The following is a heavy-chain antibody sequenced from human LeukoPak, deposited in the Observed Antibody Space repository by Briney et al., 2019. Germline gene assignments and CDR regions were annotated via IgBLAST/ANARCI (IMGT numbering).Heavy chain of an antibody. J-gene: IGHJ4*02. CDR2: INHNGNVN. Sequence: PGGSLRLSCAASGFTLSSYWMNWARKAPGKGLEGGASINHNGNVNYYVDSVKGRFTISRDNSKNTLYLQMNSLRAEDTAVYYCARSGVGPFDYWGQGTLVTVSS. CDR1: GFTLSSYW. D-gene: IGHD1-26*01. CDR3: ARSGVGPFDY. V-gene: IGHV3-7*01.